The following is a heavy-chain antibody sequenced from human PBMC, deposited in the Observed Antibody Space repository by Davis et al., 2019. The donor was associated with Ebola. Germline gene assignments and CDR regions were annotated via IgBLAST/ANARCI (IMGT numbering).Heavy chain of an antibody. V-gene: IGHV1-3*01. J-gene: IGHJ4*02. D-gene: IGHD1-7*01. CDR1: GYTFTSYA. CDR2: INAGNGNT. CDR3: ARDGGTTSHSFDY. Sequence: AASVKASCKASGYTFTSYAMHWVRQAPGQRLEWMGWINAGNGNTKYSQKFQGRVTMTRDTSTSTVYMELSSLRSEDTAVYYCARDGGTTSHSFDYWGQGTLVTVSS.